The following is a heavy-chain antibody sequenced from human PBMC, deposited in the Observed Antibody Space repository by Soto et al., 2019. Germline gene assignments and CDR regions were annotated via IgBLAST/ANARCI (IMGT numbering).Heavy chain of an antibody. CDR2: TFYLGSS. CDR1: GDSIISSDFY. D-gene: IGHD3-3*02. Sequence: SETLSLTCTVSGDSIISSDFYWGWVRQPPGKGLEWIGSTFYLGSSYYNPSLKSRVTMSVDTSKNQFSLRLRSVTAADTALYFCARHSLALRKNNWFDPWGQGIMVTVSS. CDR3: ARHSLALRKNNWFDP. J-gene: IGHJ5*02. V-gene: IGHV4-39*01.